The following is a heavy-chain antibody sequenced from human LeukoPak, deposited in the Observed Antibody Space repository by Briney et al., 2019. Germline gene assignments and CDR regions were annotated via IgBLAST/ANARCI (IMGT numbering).Heavy chain of an antibody. CDR3: TRNGGWYADY. CDR1: GFTFGDYA. V-gene: IGHV3-49*03. Sequence: PGGSLRLSCTASGFTFGDYAMSWFRQAPGKGLEWVGFIRSKTYGGTPEYAASVKGRFTISRDDSKSIAYLHMSSLKIVDTAVYYCTRNGGWYADYWGQGTLVTVSS. D-gene: IGHD6-13*01. J-gene: IGHJ4*02. CDR2: IRSKTYGGTP.